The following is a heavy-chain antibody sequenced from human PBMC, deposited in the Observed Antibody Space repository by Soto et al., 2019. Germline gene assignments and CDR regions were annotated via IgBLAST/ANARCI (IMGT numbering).Heavy chain of an antibody. V-gene: IGHV1-18*01. D-gene: IGHD3-10*01. CDR2: ISAYNGNT. Sequence: QVQLVQSGAEVKKPGASVKVSCKASGYTFTSYGISWVRQAPGQGLEWMGWISAYNGNTNYAQKLQGRVTMTTDTSTSTAYMELRSLISEDTAVYYCARGCTMVRGVIITNWFYPWGQGTLVTVSS. CDR1: GYTFTSYG. CDR3: ARGCTMVRGVIITNWFYP. J-gene: IGHJ5*02.